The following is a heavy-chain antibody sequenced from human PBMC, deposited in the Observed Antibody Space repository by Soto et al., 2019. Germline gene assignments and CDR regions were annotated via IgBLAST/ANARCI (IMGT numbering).Heavy chain of an antibody. J-gene: IGHJ4*02. Sequence: QVQLQQWGAGLLKPSETLSLTCAVHGGSFSGYFWSWIRQTPGKGLEWIGEIDHSGRTKYPPSLHIRVSMSADTSKNQFSERRGSVTAADPALYYCAGGTTEWGQGTLVTVSS. D-gene: IGHD1-1*01. CDR1: GGSFSGYF. CDR2: IDHSGRT. V-gene: IGHV4-34*01. CDR3: AGGTTE.